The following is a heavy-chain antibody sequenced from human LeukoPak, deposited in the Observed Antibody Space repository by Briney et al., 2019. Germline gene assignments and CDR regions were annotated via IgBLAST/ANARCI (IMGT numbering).Heavy chain of an antibody. CDR1: GGTFSSYA. CDR2: IIPIFGTA. V-gene: IGHV1-69*06. D-gene: IGHD5-18*01. Sequence: GASVKVSCKASGGTFSSYAISWVRQAPGQGLEWMGGIIPIFGTANYAQKFQGRVTITADKPTSTAYMELSSLRSEDTAVYYCARSLDTAMVTSYMDVWGKGTTVTVSS. CDR3: ARSLDTAMVTSYMDV. J-gene: IGHJ6*03.